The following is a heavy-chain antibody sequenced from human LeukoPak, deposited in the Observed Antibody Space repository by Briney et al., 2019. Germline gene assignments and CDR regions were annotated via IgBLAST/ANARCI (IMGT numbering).Heavy chain of an antibody. V-gene: IGHV3-9*01. D-gene: IGHD6-19*01. Sequence: GGSLRLSCAASGFTFDNYAMHWVRQAPGKGLEWVSDISWNSGSIGYADSVKGRFTISRDNAKNSLYLQMNSLRAENTPLYYCAKGLGIAVAGAFDIWGQGTMVTVSS. CDR2: ISWNSGSI. CDR1: GFTFDNYA. J-gene: IGHJ3*02. CDR3: AKGLGIAVAGAFDI.